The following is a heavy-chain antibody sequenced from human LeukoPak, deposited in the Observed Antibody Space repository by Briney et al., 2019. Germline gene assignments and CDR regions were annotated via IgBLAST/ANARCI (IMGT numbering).Heavy chain of an antibody. Sequence: ASVKISCKVSGYTFTGYYMHWVQQAPGKGLEWMGLVDPEDGETIYAEKFQGRATITADTSTDTAYMELSGLRSEDTAVYYCATEDYYDSSGYYDYWGQGTLVTVSS. J-gene: IGHJ4*02. D-gene: IGHD3-22*01. V-gene: IGHV1-69-2*01. CDR3: ATEDYYDSSGYYDY. CDR2: VDPEDGET. CDR1: GYTFTGYY.